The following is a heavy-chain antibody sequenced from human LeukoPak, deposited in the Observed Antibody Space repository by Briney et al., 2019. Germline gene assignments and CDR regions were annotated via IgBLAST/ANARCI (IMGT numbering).Heavy chain of an antibody. CDR3: ARASMTIYYYYMDV. J-gene: IGHJ6*03. V-gene: IGHV1-2*02. CDR2: INPNSGDT. Sequence: ASVKVSCKASGYTFTGYYMHWVRQAPGQGLEWMGWINPNSGDTNYAQKFQGRVTMTRDTSISTAYMELSRLTSDDTAVYYCARASMTIYYYYMDVWGKGTTVSVSS. D-gene: IGHD3-3*01. CDR1: GYTFTGYY.